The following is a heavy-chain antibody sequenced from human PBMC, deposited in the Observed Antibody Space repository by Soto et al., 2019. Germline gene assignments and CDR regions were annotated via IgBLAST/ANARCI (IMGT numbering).Heavy chain of an antibody. CDR3: AREHVEDGYYGMDV. J-gene: IGHJ6*02. CDR1: GGSISSGGYY. Sequence: PSETLSLTCTVSGGSISSGGYYWSWIRQHPGKGLEWIGYIYYSGSTYYNPSLKSRVTISVDTSKNQFSLKLSSVTAADTAVYYCAREHVEDGYYGMDVWGQGTTVTVSS. V-gene: IGHV4-31*03. D-gene: IGHD2-15*01. CDR2: IYYSGST.